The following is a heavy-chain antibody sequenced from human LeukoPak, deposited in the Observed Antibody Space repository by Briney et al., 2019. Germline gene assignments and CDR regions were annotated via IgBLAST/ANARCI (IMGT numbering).Heavy chain of an antibody. J-gene: IGHJ6*03. CDR1: GGSFSGYY. Sequence: SETLSLTCAVYGGSFSGYYWSWICQPPGKGLEWIGEINHSGSTNYNPSLKSRVTISVDTSKNQFSLKLSSVTAADTAVYYCARERDYGSSGYSYYYYYMDVWGKGTTVTVSS. D-gene: IGHD3-22*01. V-gene: IGHV4-34*01. CDR3: ARERDYGSSGYSYYYYYMDV. CDR2: INHSGST.